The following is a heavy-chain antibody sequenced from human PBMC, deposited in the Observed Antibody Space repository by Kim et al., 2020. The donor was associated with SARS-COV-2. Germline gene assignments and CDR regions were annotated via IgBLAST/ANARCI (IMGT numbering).Heavy chain of an antibody. D-gene: IGHD4-17*01. V-gene: IGHV3-30*02. CDR2: NK. J-gene: IGHJ4*02. Sequence: NKYYADSVKGRFTISRDNSKNTLYLQMKSLRAEDTAVYYCAKVSLGDFDYWGQGTLVTVSS. CDR3: AKVSLGDFDY.